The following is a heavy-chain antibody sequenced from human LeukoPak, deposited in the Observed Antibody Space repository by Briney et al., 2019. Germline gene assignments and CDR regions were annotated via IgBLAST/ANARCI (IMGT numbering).Heavy chain of an antibody. D-gene: IGHD3-16*01. CDR2: INGAGDNT. Sequence: GGSLRLSCAASGYTFSSHGSTWVRQAPRKGLEWVSTINGAGDNTYYAETVKGRFTISRDNSKNTLYLQMHSLRAEDTAIYYCAKVSVCYGCYLDYWGQGTLVTVS. CDR1: GYTFSSHG. CDR3: AKVSVCYGCYLDY. V-gene: IGHV3-23*01. J-gene: IGHJ4*02.